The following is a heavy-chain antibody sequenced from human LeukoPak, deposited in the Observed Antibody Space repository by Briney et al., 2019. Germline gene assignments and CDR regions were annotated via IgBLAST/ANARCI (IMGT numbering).Heavy chain of an antibody. J-gene: IGHJ4*02. CDR1: GGSISSSSYY. Sequence: SETLSLTCTVSGGSISSSSYYWGWIRQPPGKGLEWIGSIYYSGSTYYNPSLKSRVTISVDSSMNKFSLKMRSVTAADTAFYYCARDLYDSTTQHHPPHFDSWGQGTLVTVSS. CDR2: IYYSGST. D-gene: IGHD2/OR15-2a*01. V-gene: IGHV4-39*07. CDR3: ARDLYDSTTQHHPPHFDS.